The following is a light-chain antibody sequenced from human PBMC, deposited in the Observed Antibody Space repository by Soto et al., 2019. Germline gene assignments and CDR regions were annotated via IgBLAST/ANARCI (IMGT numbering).Light chain of an antibody. CDR1: SSDVGGYNY. CDR2: EVS. Sequence: QSVLTQPASVSGSPGQSITISCTGTSSDVGGYNYVSWYQQHPGKAPKLMIYEVSNRPSGVSNRFSGSKSGNTASLTISGLQADDEADYYCSSYTSSSPVLGGGTKLNVL. J-gene: IGLJ3*02. CDR3: SSYTSSSPV. V-gene: IGLV2-14*01.